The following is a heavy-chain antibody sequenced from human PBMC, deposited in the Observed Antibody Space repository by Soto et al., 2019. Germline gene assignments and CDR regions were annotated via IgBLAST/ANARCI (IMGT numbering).Heavy chain of an antibody. CDR1: GFTFSDNY. Sequence: EVQLVESGGGLVQPGGSLRLSCAASGFTFSDNYMDWVRQAPGKGLEWVGRTRNKANSYTTEYAASVKGRFTISRDDSKNSLYLQMNSLKTEDTAVYYCARGGYCSSTSCYPDYYGMDVWGQGTTVTVSS. V-gene: IGHV3-72*01. CDR3: ARGGYCSSTSCYPDYYGMDV. J-gene: IGHJ6*02. CDR2: TRNKANSYTT. D-gene: IGHD2-2*01.